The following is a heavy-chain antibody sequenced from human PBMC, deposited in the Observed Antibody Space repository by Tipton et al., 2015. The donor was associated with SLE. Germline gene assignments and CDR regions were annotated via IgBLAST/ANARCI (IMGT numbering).Heavy chain of an antibody. Sequence: TLSLTCAVYGGSFSGYYWSWIRQPPGKGPEWIGRITNNGNTYYIPSLQSRVTMSVDTSKNHFSLKLSSVTAADTAVYYCTRNDIGDYARGIHWGQGTLVTVSS. V-gene: IGHV4-34*01. CDR3: TRNDIGDYARGIH. D-gene: IGHD4-17*01. CDR1: GGSFSGYY. J-gene: IGHJ4*02. CDR2: ITNNGNT.